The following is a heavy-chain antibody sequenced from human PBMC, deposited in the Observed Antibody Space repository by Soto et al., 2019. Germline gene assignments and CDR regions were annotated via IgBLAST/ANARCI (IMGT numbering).Heavy chain of an antibody. CDR3: ARESGYLNWFDP. V-gene: IGHV4-30-2*01. Sequence: PSQTLSLTCAVSGGSISSGGYSCNWIRQPPGKGLEWIGYIYHSGSTYYNPSLKSRVTISVDRSKNQSSLKLSSVTAADTAVYYCARESGYLNWFDPWGQGTLVTVSS. D-gene: IGHD3-22*01. J-gene: IGHJ5*02. CDR2: IYHSGST. CDR1: GGSISSGGYS.